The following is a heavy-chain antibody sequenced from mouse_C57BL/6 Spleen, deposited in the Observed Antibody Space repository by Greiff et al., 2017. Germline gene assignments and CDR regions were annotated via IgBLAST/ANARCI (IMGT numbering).Heavy chain of an antibody. CDR1: GYTFTSYW. CDR3: ARPPYGSSYGYFDV. J-gene: IGHJ1*03. V-gene: IGHV1-72*01. Sequence: VKLVESGAELVKPGASVKLSCKASGYTFTSYWMHWVKQRPGRGLEWIGRIDPNSGGTKYNEKFKSKATLTVDKPSSTAYMQLSSLTSEDSAVYYCARPPYGSSYGYFDVWGTGTTVTVSS. CDR2: IDPNSGGT. D-gene: IGHD1-1*01.